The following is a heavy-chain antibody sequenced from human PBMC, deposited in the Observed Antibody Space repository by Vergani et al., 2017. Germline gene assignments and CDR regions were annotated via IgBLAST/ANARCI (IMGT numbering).Heavy chain of an antibody. CDR3: ARERKSSGWLDY. Sequence: QVQLVESGGGVVQPGRSLRLSCAASGFTFSSYAMHWVRQAPGKGLEWVAVISYDGSNKYYADSVKGRFTISRDNYKNTLYLQMNSLRAEDTAVYYCARERKSSGWLDYWGQGTLVTVSS. J-gene: IGHJ4*02. CDR1: GFTFSSYA. V-gene: IGHV3-30*04. CDR2: ISYDGSNK. D-gene: IGHD6-19*01.